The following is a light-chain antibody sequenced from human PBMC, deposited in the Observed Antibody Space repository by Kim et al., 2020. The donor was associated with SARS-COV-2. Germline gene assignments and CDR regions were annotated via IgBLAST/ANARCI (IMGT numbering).Light chain of an antibody. J-gene: IGLJ3*02. V-gene: IGLV3-19*01. CDR3: KSRDTSDDHLGG. CDR2: GKN. CDR1: SLRNSY. Sequence: LGQTVRITCQGDSLRNSYASGYQQKPRQAPVLVIYGKNNRPSGIPDRFSGSNSGNTASLTITGAQAEDEADYYCKSRDTSDDHLGGCGGGTQLSVL.